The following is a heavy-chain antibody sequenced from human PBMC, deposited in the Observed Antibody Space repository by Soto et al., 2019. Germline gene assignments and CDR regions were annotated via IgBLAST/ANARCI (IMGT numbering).Heavy chain of an antibody. V-gene: IGHV1-69*02. CDR1: GDTFSSYT. J-gene: IGHJ3*02. D-gene: IGHD1-26*01. CDR3: ARLIVGATTHAFDI. Sequence: QVQLVQSGAEVKKPGSSVKVSCKASGDTFSSYTISWVRQAPGQGLEWMGRIIPILGIANYAQKFQDRVTITADKSTSTAYMELSSLRSADTAVYYWARLIVGATTHAFDIWGQGTMVPVSS. CDR2: IIPILGIA.